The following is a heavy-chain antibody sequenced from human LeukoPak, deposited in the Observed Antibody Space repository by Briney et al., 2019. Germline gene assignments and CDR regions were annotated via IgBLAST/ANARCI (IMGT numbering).Heavy chain of an antibody. J-gene: IGHJ4*02. CDR2: INPNSGGT. CDR1: GYTFTGYY. Sequence: ASVKVSCKASGYTFTGYYMHWVRQAPGQGLEWMGRINPNSGGTNYAQKFQGRVTMTRDTSISTAYMELSRLRSDDTAVYYCARVPTGLEWYRIDYRGQGTLVTVSS. CDR3: ARVPTGLEWYRIDY. D-gene: IGHD3-3*01. V-gene: IGHV1-2*06.